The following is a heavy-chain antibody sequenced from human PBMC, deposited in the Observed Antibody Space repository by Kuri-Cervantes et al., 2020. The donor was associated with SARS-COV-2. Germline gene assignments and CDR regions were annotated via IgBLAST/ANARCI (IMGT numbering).Heavy chain of an antibody. V-gene: IGHV3-66*02. CDR3: ARIYSSGYFNWFDP. CDR1: GFTVSSNY. Sequence: GGSLRLSCAASGFTVSSNYMSWVRQAPGKGLEWVSVIYSGGSTYCADSVKGRFTISRDNSKNTLYLQMNSLRAEDTAVYYCARIYSSGYFNWFDPWGQGNLVTVSS. D-gene: IGHD3-22*01. CDR2: IYSGGST. J-gene: IGHJ5*02.